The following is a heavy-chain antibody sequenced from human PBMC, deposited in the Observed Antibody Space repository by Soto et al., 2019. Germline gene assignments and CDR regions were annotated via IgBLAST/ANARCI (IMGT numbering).Heavy chain of an antibody. CDR3: ARHPVSVLRFLEWLFDY. D-gene: IGHD3-3*01. Sequence: PGESLKISCKGSGYSSTSYWISWVRQMPGKGLEWMGRIDPSDSYTNYSPSFQGHVTISADKSISTAYLQWSSLKASDTAMYYCARHPVSVLRFLEWLFDYWGQGTLVTVSS. J-gene: IGHJ4*02. CDR1: GYSSTSYW. V-gene: IGHV5-10-1*01. CDR2: IDPSDSYT.